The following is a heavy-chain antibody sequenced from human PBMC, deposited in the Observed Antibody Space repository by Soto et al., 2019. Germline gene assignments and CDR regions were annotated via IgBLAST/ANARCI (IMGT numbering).Heavy chain of an antibody. CDR1: GFTVSTNY. D-gene: IGHD5-12*01. Sequence: GGSLRLSCAASGFTVSTNYMSWVRQAPGKGLEWVSIIYSGGSTYYADSVKGRFTISRDNSKNTLYLQMNSLRAEDTAVYYCARGRDGYNWERFDYWGQGTLVTVSS. J-gene: IGHJ4*02. V-gene: IGHV3-53*01. CDR2: IYSGGST. CDR3: ARGRDGYNWERFDY.